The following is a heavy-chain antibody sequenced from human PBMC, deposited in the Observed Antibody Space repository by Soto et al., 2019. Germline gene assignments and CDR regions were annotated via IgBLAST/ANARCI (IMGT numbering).Heavy chain of an antibody. D-gene: IGHD6-19*01. J-gene: IGHJ3*02. Sequence: QVQLAQSGAEVKKPGSSVKVSCKASGGTFSSYAISWVRQAPGQGLEWMGGIIPIFGTANYAQKFQGRVTITADESTSTAYMELSSLRSEDTAVYYCARAPRMAVAGTGAAFDIWGQGTMVTVSS. CDR1: GGTFSSYA. CDR2: IIPIFGTA. CDR3: ARAPRMAVAGTGAAFDI. V-gene: IGHV1-69*01.